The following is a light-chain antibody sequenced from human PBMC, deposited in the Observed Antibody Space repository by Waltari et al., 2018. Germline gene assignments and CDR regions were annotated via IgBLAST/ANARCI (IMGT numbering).Light chain of an antibody. Sequence: EIILTQSPGTLSLSPGERATLSCRASQGVSSNSLAWYQHIPSQAPRLLIYGASTRAPGIPERFSGRESGTDFTLTISRLEPEDVAVYYCHYYGASPLFAFGPGTKVDV. CDR2: GAS. J-gene: IGKJ3*01. CDR3: HYYGASPLFA. CDR1: QGVSSNS. V-gene: IGKV3-20*01.